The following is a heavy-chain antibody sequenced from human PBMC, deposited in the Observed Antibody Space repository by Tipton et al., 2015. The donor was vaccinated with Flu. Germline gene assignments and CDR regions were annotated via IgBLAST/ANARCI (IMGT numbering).Heavy chain of an antibody. V-gene: IGHV4-59*08. J-gene: IGHJ4*02. CDR1: GGSISSYY. CDR2: IYYSGST. D-gene: IGHD1-26*01. Sequence: TLSLTCTVSGGSISSYYWSWIRQPAGKGLEWIGYIYYSGSTNYNPSLKSRVTISVDTSKNQFSLKLSSVTAADTAVYYCARSKWAAGIDYWGQGTLVTVSS. CDR3: ARSKWAAGIDY.